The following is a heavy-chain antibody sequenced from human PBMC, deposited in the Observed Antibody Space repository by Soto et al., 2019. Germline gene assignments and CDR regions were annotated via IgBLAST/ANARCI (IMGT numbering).Heavy chain of an antibody. CDR3: GKDNVGVYCSGGSCYFDY. V-gene: IGHV3-9*01. Sequence: EVHLVESGGGLAQPGRSLRLSCVASGFSLDHYAMHWVRQAPGKGLEWVAGIFWDSGVIDYADSVRGRFTISRDNAKNSLYLQMTSLRAEDTALYYCGKDNVGVYCSGGSCYFDYWGQGSLVTVSS. J-gene: IGHJ4*02. CDR2: IFWDSGVI. CDR1: GFSLDHYA. D-gene: IGHD2-15*01.